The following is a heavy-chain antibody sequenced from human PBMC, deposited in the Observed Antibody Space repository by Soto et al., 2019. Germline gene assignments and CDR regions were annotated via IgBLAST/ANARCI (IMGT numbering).Heavy chain of an antibody. D-gene: IGHD6-13*01. J-gene: IGHJ5*02. CDR1: GGSISSSSYY. Sequence: QLQLQESGPGLVKPSETLSLTCTVSGGSISSSSYYWGWIRQPPGKGLEWIGRIYYSGSTYYTPSLKSRVTISVDTSKNQFSLKLSSVTAADTAVYYCARQSSSSWSWGQGTLVTVSS. V-gene: IGHV4-39*01. CDR3: ARQSSSSWS. CDR2: IYYSGST.